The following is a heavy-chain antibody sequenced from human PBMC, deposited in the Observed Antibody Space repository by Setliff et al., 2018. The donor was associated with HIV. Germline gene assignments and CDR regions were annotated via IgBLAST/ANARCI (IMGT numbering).Heavy chain of an antibody. CDR2: SNPNTGGT. D-gene: IGHD2-15*01. J-gene: IGHJ6*03. CDR1: GYMFNIYY. Sequence: ASVKVSCKTSGYMFNIYYMHWVRQVPGQGLEWMGWSNPNTGGTKYAQKFQGRVTMTMDTSTTTAYMELSGLKSDYTAVYSCAMDHVVCSGGTCRSDDPYYYYYMNVWGQGTTVTVSS. CDR3: AMDHVVCSGGTCRSDDPYYYYYMNV. V-gene: IGHV1-2*02.